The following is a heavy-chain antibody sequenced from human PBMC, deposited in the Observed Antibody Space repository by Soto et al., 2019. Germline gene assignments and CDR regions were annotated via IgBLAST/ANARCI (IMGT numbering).Heavy chain of an antibody. J-gene: IGHJ3*01. CDR1: GFTFSIYS. V-gene: IGHV3-48*01. CDR2: MTSDSKTI. CDR3: TRGVSYGFDF. D-gene: IGHD3-10*01. Sequence: GGSLRLSCEASGFTFSIYSMNWVRQAPGKGPEWVSYMTSDSKTIHYADSVKGRFTISRDNAKNSVFLQMNSLRAEDTAVYYCTRGVSYGFDFWGHGTMVTVSS.